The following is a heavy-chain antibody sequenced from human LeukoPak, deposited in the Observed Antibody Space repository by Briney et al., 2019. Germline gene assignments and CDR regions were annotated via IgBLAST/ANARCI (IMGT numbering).Heavy chain of an antibody. CDR3: ARQEYYDSSGYYSPFDY. J-gene: IGHJ4*02. Sequence: GGSLRLSCAASGFTLSSYGMHWVRQAPGKGLEWVAVISYDGSNKYYADSVKGRFTISRDNSKNTLYLQMNSLRAEDTAVYYCARQEYYDSSGYYSPFDYWGQGTLVTVSS. V-gene: IGHV3-30*19. CDR2: ISYDGSNK. D-gene: IGHD3-22*01. CDR1: GFTLSSYG.